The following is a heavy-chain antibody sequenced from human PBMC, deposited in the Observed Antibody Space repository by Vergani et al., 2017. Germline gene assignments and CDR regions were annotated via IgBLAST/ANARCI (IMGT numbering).Heavy chain of an antibody. J-gene: IGHJ4*02. Sequence: QVQLVQSGAEVKKPGSSVKVSCKASGGTFSSYTISWVRQAPGQGLEWMGRIIPILGIANYAQKFQGRVTITADKSTSTAYMELSSLRSEDTAVYYCARARSGSYPFDYWGQGTLVTVSS. CDR1: GGTFSSYT. V-gene: IGHV1-69*02. CDR3: ARARSGSYPFDY. CDR2: IIPILGIA. D-gene: IGHD1-26*01.